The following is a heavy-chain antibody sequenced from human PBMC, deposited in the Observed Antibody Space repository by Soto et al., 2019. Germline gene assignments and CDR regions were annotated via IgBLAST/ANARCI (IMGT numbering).Heavy chain of an antibody. CDR1: GFTFSSYS. CDR3: GSDSSSSYCFDF. J-gene: IGHJ4*02. CDR2: ISSSSSYI. V-gene: IGHV3-21*01. Sequence: GGSLRLSCAASGFTFSSYSMNWVRQAPGKGLEWVSSISSSSSYIYYADSVKGRFTISRDNTKNSLYLQMNSLRAEDAAGYYYGSDSSSSYCFDFWGQGTMVTVSS. D-gene: IGHD6-6*01.